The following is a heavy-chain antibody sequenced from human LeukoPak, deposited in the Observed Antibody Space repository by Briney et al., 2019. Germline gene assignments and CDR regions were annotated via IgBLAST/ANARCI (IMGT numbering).Heavy chain of an antibody. Sequence: GESLKISCKGSGYSFTSYWIGWVRQMPGKGLEWMGIIYPGDSDTRYSPPFQGQVTISADKSISTAYLQWSSLKASDTAMYYCARRYCSGGSCYSGFDYWGQGTLVTVSS. J-gene: IGHJ4*02. CDR3: ARRYCSGGSCYSGFDY. D-gene: IGHD2-15*01. CDR1: GYSFTSYW. V-gene: IGHV5-51*01. CDR2: IYPGDSDT.